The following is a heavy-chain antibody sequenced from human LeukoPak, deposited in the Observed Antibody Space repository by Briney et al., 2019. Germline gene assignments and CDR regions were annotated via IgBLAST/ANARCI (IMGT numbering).Heavy chain of an antibody. V-gene: IGHV3-23*01. CDR3: AKDLQPVGAHTHPLDY. CDR2: ISSIGIST. Sequence: GGSLRLSCVASGFTFSSFAMSWVRQAPGKGLEWVSAISSIGISTYYADSVKGRFTISRDNSKNTLYLQMNSLRAEDTAVYYCAKDLQPVGAHTHPLDYWGQGTLVTVSS. D-gene: IGHD1-26*01. J-gene: IGHJ4*02. CDR1: GFTFSSFA.